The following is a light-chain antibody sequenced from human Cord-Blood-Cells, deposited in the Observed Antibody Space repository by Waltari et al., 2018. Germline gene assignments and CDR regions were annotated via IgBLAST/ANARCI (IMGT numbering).Light chain of an antibody. CDR2: AVS. CDR3: SSYAGSNNFVV. Sequence: QSALTQPPSASGSPGQSVTISCTGTSSDVGGYNYVSWYQQHPGKAPKPMIYAVSKRPSGVHDRFSGSKSGNTASLTVSGLQAEDEADYSCSSYAGSNNFVVFGGGTKLTVL. J-gene: IGLJ2*01. V-gene: IGLV2-8*01. CDR1: SSDVGGYNY.